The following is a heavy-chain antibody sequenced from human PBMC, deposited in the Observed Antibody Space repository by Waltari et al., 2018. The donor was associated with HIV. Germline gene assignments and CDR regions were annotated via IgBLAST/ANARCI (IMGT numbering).Heavy chain of an antibody. Sequence: EVQLVESGGGLVQPGRSLRLSCAASGFTFDDYAMHWVRQAPGKGRELVSGISWNSGTIGYADSVKGRFTISRDNAKNSLYLQMNSLRAEDTALYYCAKDKRSGYGGNSVWYFDLWGRGTLVTVSS. CDR1: GFTFDDYA. J-gene: IGHJ2*01. V-gene: IGHV3-9*01. CDR2: ISWNSGTI. CDR3: AKDKRSGYGGNSVWYFDL. D-gene: IGHD4-17*01.